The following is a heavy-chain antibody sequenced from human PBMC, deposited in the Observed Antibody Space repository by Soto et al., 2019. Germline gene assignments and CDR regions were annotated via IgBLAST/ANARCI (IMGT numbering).Heavy chain of an antibody. J-gene: IGHJ4*02. V-gene: IGHV3-21*01. CDR2: ISSTSSYI. CDR3: AVQATTQDKAPNY. Sequence: GGSLRLSCAASGFTFSDYAMNWVRQAPGKGLEWVSAISSTSSYIYYADSVKGRFTVSRDNAKNSLYLQMNSLRVEDTAVYYCAVQATTQDKAPNYWGQGTLVTVSS. CDR1: GFTFSDYA. D-gene: IGHD5-12*01.